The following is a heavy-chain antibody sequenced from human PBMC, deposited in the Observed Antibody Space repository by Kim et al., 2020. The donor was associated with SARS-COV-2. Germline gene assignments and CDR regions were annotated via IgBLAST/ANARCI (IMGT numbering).Heavy chain of an antibody. J-gene: IGHJ4*02. Sequence: SVKDRFTISRDNSKNPLYLQMNSMRAEEPAVYYCAKTEAGKYSYGYYFDYWGQGTLVTVSS. CDR3: AKTEAGKYSYGYYFDY. V-gene: IGHV3-23*01. D-gene: IGHD5-18*01.